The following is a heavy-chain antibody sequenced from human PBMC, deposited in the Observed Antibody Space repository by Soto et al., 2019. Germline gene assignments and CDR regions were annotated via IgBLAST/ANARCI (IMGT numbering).Heavy chain of an antibody. Sequence: SVKVSCKASGGTFSSYAISWVRQAPGQGLEWMGGIIPIFGTANYAQKFQGRATITADKSTSTAYMELSSLRSEDTAVYYCAKGYSSSRPYYYGMDVWGQGTTVTVS. CDR1: GGTFSSYA. J-gene: IGHJ6*02. CDR2: IIPIFGTA. D-gene: IGHD6-6*01. V-gene: IGHV1-69*06. CDR3: AKGYSSSRPYYYGMDV.